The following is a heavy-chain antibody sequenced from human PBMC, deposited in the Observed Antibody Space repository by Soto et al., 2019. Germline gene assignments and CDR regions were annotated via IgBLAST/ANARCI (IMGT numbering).Heavy chain of an antibody. D-gene: IGHD3-22*01. Sequence: GGSLRLSCAASGFTFSDHYMDWVRQAPGKGLEWVGRTRNKANSYTTEYAASVKGRFTISRDDSKNSLYLQMNSLKTEDTAVYYCASLILDFDYWGQGTLVTVSS. J-gene: IGHJ4*02. V-gene: IGHV3-72*01. CDR2: TRNKANSYTT. CDR3: ASLILDFDY. CDR1: GFTFSDHY.